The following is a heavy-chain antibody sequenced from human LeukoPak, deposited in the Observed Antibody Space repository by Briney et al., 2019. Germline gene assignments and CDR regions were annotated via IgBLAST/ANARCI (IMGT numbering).Heavy chain of an antibody. Sequence: GGSLRLSCAASGFTFSDHYMDWVRQAPGKGLEWVGRIRNKANGYTTEYAASVKGRFTISRDDSKNSLNLQMNGLKTEDMAVYYCARVQGSGRAYGFDVWGQGTKVTVSS. CDR2: IRNKANGYTT. V-gene: IGHV3-72*01. CDR3: ARVQGSGRAYGFDV. J-gene: IGHJ3*01. CDR1: GFTFSDHY. D-gene: IGHD1-1*01.